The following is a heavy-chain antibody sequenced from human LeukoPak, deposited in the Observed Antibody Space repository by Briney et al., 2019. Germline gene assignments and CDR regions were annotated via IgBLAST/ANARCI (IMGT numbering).Heavy chain of an antibody. D-gene: IGHD1-7*01. Sequence: SETLSLTCTVSGGSISSSSYYWGWIRQPPGKGLEWIGSIYYSGSTYYNPSLKSRVTISVDTSKNQFSLKLSSVTAADTAVYYCARGRSVTVPETTKLFDQWGQGTLVTVSS. CDR1: GGSISSSSYY. V-gene: IGHV4-39*01. CDR3: ARGRSVTVPETTKLFDQ. J-gene: IGHJ4*02. CDR2: IYYSGST.